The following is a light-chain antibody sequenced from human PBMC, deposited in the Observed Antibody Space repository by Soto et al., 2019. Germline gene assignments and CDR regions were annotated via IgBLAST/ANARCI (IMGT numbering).Light chain of an antibody. CDR2: GAS. CDR3: QQYGSSGT. Sequence: EIVMTQSPATLSVSPGERATLSCRASQSVRGNLAWYQQKPGQSPRLLIYGASSRATGIPDRFSGSGSGTDFTLTISRLEPEDFAVYYCQQYGSSGTFGQGTKVDI. V-gene: IGKV3-20*01. J-gene: IGKJ1*01. CDR1: QSVRGN.